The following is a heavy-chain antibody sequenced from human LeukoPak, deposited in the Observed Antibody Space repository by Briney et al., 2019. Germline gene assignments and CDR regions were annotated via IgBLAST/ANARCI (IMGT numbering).Heavy chain of an antibody. CDR3: AREYYDSSGYHSFDY. V-gene: IGHV1-69*06. Sequence: PVKVSCKASGGTFSSYAISWVRQAPGQGLEWMGGIIPIFGTANYAQKFQGRVTITADKSTSTAYMELSSLRSDDTAVYYCAREYYDSSGYHSFDYWGQGTLVTVSS. J-gene: IGHJ4*02. D-gene: IGHD3-22*01. CDR1: GGTFSSYA. CDR2: IIPIFGTA.